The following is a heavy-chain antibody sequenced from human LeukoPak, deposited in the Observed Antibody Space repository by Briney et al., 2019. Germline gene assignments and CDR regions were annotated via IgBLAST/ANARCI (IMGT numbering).Heavy chain of an antibody. J-gene: IGHJ4*02. CDR3: ARDPIAAEPDYFDY. V-gene: IGHV3-30*04. CDR1: GFTFGTYA. Sequence: GRSLRLSCSASGFTFGTYAMHWVRQAPGKGLEWVAVIFDERNKFVADSVKGRFTISRDNFKNTLYLQMNSLRDEDTAVYYCARDPIAAEPDYFDYWGQRTLVTVSS. D-gene: IGHD6-25*01. CDR2: IFDERNK.